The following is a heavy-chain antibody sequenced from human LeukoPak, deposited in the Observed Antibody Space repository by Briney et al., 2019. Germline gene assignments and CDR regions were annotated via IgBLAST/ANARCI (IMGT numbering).Heavy chain of an antibody. D-gene: IGHD3-16*01. CDR3: ARGPQSKTYYDYVWGSYTPNY. CDR2: ISADNGNT. J-gene: IGHJ4*02. V-gene: IGHV1-18*01. CDR1: GYTFTSYG. Sequence: ASVKVSCTASGYTFTSYGISWVRQAPGQGLEWMGWISADNGNTNYAQKLQGRVTMTTDTSTSTAYMELRSLRSDDTAVYYCARGPQSKTYYDYVWGSYTPNYWGQGTLVTVSS.